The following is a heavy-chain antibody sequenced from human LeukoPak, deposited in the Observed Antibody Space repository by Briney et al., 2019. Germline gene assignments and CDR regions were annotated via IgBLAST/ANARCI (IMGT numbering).Heavy chain of an antibody. CDR2: IRSDGTSK. J-gene: IGHJ4*02. Sequence: PGGSLRLSCSASGFTFSSYGIRWVRQAPGKGLEWVTFIRSDGTSKFYADSVKGRFTISRDNSKNTLYLQMNSLRADDTAVYYCAKGHSSTYVIDYWGQGTLVTISS. D-gene: IGHD2-2*01. V-gene: IGHV3-30*02. CDR1: GFTFSSYG. CDR3: AKGHSSTYVIDY.